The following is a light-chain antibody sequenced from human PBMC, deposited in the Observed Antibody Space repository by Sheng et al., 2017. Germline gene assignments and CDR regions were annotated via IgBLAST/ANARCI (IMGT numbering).Light chain of an antibody. CDR1: VLPKTF. V-gene: IGLV3-25*03. Sequence: SYELKQPPSVSVSPGQTARITCSGDVLPKTFAYWYQQKSGQAPVVVIYKDSERPSGIPERFSGSSSGTTVTLTISGVQAEDEADYHCQSADTNGNVVFGGGTKLTVL. CDR3: QSADTNGNVV. J-gene: IGLJ2*01. CDR2: KDS.